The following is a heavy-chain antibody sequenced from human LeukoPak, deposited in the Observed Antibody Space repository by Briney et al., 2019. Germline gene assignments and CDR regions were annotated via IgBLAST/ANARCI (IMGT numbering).Heavy chain of an antibody. D-gene: IGHD2-15*01. CDR1: GYTFTSYG. V-gene: IGHV1-18*01. CDR2: ISAYNGNT. J-gene: IGHJ4*02. CDR3: ANRKLIGYCSGGSCYPTTDLNGHFDY. Sequence: ASVKVSCKASGYTFTSYGISWVRQAPGQGLEWMGWISAYNGNTNYVQKFQGRVTMTTDTSTSTAYMELRSLRSDDTAVYYCANRKLIGYCSGGSCYPTTDLNGHFDYWGQGTLVTVSS.